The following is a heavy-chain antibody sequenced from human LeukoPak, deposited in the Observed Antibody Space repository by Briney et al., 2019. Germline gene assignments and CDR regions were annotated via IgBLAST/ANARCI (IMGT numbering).Heavy chain of an antibody. CDR3: ARDRHQGYYFDY. V-gene: IGHV3-53*01. J-gene: IGHJ4*02. D-gene: IGHD2-2*01. CDR1: GFTVNSNY. CDR2: IYSGAGT. Sequence: GGSLTLSCAASGFTVNSNYMSWVRHPPGRGLEWVALIYSGAGTYYADSVKGRFTISRDNSKNPLYLQMNSLRAEDTAVYYWARDRHQGYYFDYWGQGTLVTVSS.